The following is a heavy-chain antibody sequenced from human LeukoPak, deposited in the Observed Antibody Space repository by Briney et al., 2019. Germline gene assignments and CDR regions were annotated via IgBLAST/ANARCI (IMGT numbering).Heavy chain of an antibody. CDR2: INPHSGGT. D-gene: IGHD3-9*01. J-gene: IGHJ4*02. CDR3: AREYYDILTGSLDY. CDR1: GYRFTGYN. Sequence: ASVKVSCKASGYRFTGYNIHWVRQAPGQGLEWMGWINPHSGGTKFAQKFQGRVTMTRDTSISTAYMEVSRLRSDDAAVYYCAREYYDILTGSLDYWGQGTLVTVSS. V-gene: IGHV1-2*02.